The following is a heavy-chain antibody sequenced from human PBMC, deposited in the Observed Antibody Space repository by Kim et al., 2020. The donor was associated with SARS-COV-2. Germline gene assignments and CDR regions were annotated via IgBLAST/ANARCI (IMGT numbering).Heavy chain of an antibody. V-gene: IGHV4-34*01. Sequence: SETLSLTCAVYGGSFSGYYWSWIRQPPGKGLEWIGEINHSGSTNYNPSLKSRVTISVDTSKNQFSLKLSSVTAADTAVYYCARIDFDSSGYPEYWGQGTLVTVSS. D-gene: IGHD3-22*01. CDR3: ARIDFDSSGYPEY. CDR1: GGSFSGYY. J-gene: IGHJ4*02. CDR2: INHSGST.